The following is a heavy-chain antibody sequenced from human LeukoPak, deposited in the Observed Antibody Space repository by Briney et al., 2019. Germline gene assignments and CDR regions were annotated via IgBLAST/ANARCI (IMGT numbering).Heavy chain of an antibody. CDR1: GGSISSSTYY. V-gene: IGHV4-39*01. CDR3: ARGAPRGERLGWFDP. J-gene: IGHJ5*02. CDR2: IYYSGST. Sequence: SETLSLTCTVSGGSISSSTYYWGWIRQPPGKGLEWLGSIYYSGSTYYNPSLKSRVTISVDPSKNHVSLKLSSVTAADTAVYYCARGAPRGERLGWFDPWGQGTLVTVSS. D-gene: IGHD1-26*01.